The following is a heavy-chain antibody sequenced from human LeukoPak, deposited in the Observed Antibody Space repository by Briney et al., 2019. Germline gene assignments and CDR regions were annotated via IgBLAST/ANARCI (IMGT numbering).Heavy chain of an antibody. CDR2: ISSSSSYI. D-gene: IGHD2-2*02. J-gene: IGHJ3*02. CDR1: GFTFSSYS. V-gene: IGHV3-21*01. CDR3: ARSSPHCSSTSCYNDAFDI. Sequence: PGWSLRLSCAASGFTFSSYSMNWVRQAPGKGLEWVSSISSSSSYIYYADSVKGRFTISRDNAKNSLYLQMNSLRAEDTAVYYCARSSPHCSSTSCYNDAFDIWGQGTMVTVSS.